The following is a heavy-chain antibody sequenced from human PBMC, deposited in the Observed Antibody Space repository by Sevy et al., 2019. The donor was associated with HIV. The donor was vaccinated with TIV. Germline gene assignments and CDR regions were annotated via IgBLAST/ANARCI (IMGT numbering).Heavy chain of an antibody. CDR2: MNPNSGNT. V-gene: IGHV1-8*01. D-gene: IGHD2-15*01. CDR3: AKGSRATGSAFDV. Sequence: ASVKVSCKASGYTFTSYDINWVRQATGQGLEWMGWMNPNSGNTGYAQKFQGRVTMTRNTSISTAYMELSSLRAEDTAVYYCAKGSRATGSAFDVWGQGTIVTVSS. J-gene: IGHJ3*01. CDR1: GYTFTSYD.